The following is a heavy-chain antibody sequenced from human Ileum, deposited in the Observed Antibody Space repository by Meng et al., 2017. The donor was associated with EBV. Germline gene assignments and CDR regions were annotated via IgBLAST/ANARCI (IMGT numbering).Heavy chain of an antibody. J-gene: IGHJ4*02. CDR3: ARHSGYNQGY. V-gene: IGHV4-4*02. CDR2: IYYSGSP. Sequence: GQLRESGPGMVTPSGTLSLICVVFDGFISSSNWWSWVRQPPGKGLEWIGQIYYSGSPSYNPSLKSRVTMSVDKSKNQVSLNLNSVTAADTALYYCARHSGYNQGYWGQGTLVTVSS. CDR1: DGFISSSNW. D-gene: IGHD5-24*01.